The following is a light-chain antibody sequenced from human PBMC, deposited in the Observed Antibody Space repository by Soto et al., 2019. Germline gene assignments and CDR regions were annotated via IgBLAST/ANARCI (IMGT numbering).Light chain of an antibody. V-gene: IGLV2-11*01. CDR3: CSYAGSSVVV. J-gene: IGLJ2*01. CDR2: DVS. Sequence: SALTQPRSVSGSPGQSVTISCTGTSSDVGGYNYVSWYQQHPGKAPKLMIYDVSKRPSGVPDRFSGSKSGNTASLTISGLQAEDEADYYCCSYAGSSVVVFGGGTKLTVL. CDR1: SSDVGGYNY.